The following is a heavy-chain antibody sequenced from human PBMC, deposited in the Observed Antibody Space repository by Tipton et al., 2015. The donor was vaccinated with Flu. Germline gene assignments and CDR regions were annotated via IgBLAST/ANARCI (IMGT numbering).Heavy chain of an antibody. D-gene: IGHD2-8*01. CDR1: GYSFTDYW. Sequence: VQLVQSGAEVKKPGESLKIPCKGSGYSFTDYWIGWVRQMPGKGLEWMGIIYPGDSNTTYSPSFQGHVTISADKSISTAYRQWRSLKASDTAMYYCVRHPYCTNAVCPPGYWYFDLWGRGTLVTVSS. CDR2: IYPGDSNT. CDR3: VRHPYCTNAVCPPGYWYFDL. V-gene: IGHV5-51*01. J-gene: IGHJ2*01.